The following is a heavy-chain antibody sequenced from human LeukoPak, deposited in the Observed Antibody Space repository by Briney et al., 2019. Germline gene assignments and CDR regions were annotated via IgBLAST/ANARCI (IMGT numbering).Heavy chain of an antibody. D-gene: IGHD2-2*01. CDR3: AKDPGVVPAHYFDY. CDR1: GFTFSSYA. J-gene: IGHJ4*02. V-gene: IGHV3-23*01. Sequence: PGGSLRLSCAASGFTFSSYAMNWVRQAPGKGLEWVSATGSTGVSTFYADSVKGRFTVSRDNSKNTLPLQMNSLRAEDTAVYYCAKDPGVVPAHYFDYWGQGILVTVSS. CDR2: TGSTGVST.